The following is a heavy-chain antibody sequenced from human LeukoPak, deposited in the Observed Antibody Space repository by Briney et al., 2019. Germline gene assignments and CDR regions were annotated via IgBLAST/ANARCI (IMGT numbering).Heavy chain of an antibody. CDR2: INPNSGGT. D-gene: IGHD5-18*01. V-gene: IGHV1-2*02. CDR1: GYTFTGYY. Sequence: ASVKVSCTASGYTFTGYYMHWVRQAPGQGLEWMGWINPNSGGTNYAQKFQGRVTMTRDTSISTAYMELSRLRSDDTAVYYCARIVDTAMARTDYWGQGTLVTVSS. CDR3: ARIVDTAMARTDY. J-gene: IGHJ4*02.